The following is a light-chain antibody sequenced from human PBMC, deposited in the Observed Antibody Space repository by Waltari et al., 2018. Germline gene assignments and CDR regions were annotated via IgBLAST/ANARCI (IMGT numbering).Light chain of an antibody. CDR1: ESISNW. CDR2: KAS. CDR3: QQYDSFWT. V-gene: IGKV1-5*03. Sequence: DIQMTQSPSTLSASVGDRVPITCRASESISNWFAWYQQKPGKAPKVLIHKASSLESGVPSRFSGSGSATEFTLTISNLQPDDFATYYCQQYDSFWTFGQGTKVEIK. J-gene: IGKJ1*01.